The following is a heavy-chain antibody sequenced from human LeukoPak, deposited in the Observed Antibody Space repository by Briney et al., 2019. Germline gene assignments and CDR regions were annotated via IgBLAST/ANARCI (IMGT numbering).Heavy chain of an antibody. D-gene: IGHD1-1*01. CDR1: GASISSSSYY. Sequence: SETLSLTCTVSGASISSSSYYWGYFRQPPGKGLAWIGSVYYNGNTYYNPSLKSRATISADKYKHQCSLKLTSVTAADTVVYYCARLWRAAIDYGGQGTLVTVSS. CDR2: VYYNGNT. CDR3: ARLWRAAIDY. V-gene: IGHV4-39*01. J-gene: IGHJ4*02.